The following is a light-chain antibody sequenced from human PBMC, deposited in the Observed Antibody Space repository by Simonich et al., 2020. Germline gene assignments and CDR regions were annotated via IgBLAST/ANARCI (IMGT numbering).Light chain of an antibody. CDR1: SLRSYY. CDR2: GKN. Sequence: SSELTQDPAVSVALGQTVRITCQGDSLRSYYASWYQQKPGQAPVLVIYGKNNRPPAIPDRFSGSSSGNTASLTITGDQAEDEADYYCNSRDSSGNHWVFGGGTKLTVL. J-gene: IGLJ3*02. V-gene: IGLV3-19*01. CDR3: NSRDSSGNHWV.